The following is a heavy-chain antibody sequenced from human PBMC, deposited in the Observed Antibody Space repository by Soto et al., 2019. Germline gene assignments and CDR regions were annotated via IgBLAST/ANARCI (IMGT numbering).Heavy chain of an antibody. D-gene: IGHD4-17*01. V-gene: IGHV4-34*01. CDR2: INHSGST. Sequence: SETLSLTCAVYGGSFSGYYWSWIRQPPGKGLEWIGEINHSGSTNYNPSLKSRVTISVDTSKNQFSLKLSSVTAADTAVYYCARGGDYGYNYWGQGTLVTVSS. CDR1: GGSFSGYY. CDR3: ARGGDYGYNY. J-gene: IGHJ4*02.